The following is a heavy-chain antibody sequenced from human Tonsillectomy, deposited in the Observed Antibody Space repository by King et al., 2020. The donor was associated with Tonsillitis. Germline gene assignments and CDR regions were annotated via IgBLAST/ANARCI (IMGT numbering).Heavy chain of an antibody. CDR3: ARGPAYFDWLLNPYPPDDYYYGMDV. CDR2: IYYSGST. D-gene: IGHD3-9*01. CDR1: GGSISSYY. V-gene: IGHV4-59*01. J-gene: IGHJ6*02. Sequence: VQLQESGPGLVKPSETLSLTCTVSGGSISSYYWSWIRQPPGKGLEWIGYIYYSGSTNYNPSLKSRVTISVDTSKNQFSLKLSSVTAADTAVYYCARGPAYFDWLLNPYPPDDYYYGMDVWGQGTTVTVSS.